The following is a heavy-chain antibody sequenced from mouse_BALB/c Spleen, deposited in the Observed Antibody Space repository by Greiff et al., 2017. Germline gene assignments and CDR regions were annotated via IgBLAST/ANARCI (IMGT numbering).Heavy chain of an antibody. CDR2: INPSSGYT. J-gene: IGHJ4*01. V-gene: IGHV1-4*01. CDR1: GYTFTSYT. D-gene: IGHD2-14*01. CDR3: ETRVRGAMDD. Sequence: QVQLKQSGAELARPGASVKMSCKASGYTFTSYTVHWVKQRPGQGLEWIGYINPSSGYTNYNQKFKDKATLNADKSTRTDYMQLSSLTSEDSAVYYCETRVRGAMDDWGQGTSVTVSS.